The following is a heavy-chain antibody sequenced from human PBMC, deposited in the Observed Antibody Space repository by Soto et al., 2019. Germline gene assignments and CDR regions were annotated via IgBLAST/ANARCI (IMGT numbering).Heavy chain of an antibody. J-gene: IGHJ4*02. CDR2: ISYDGSNK. Sequence: QVQLVESGGGVVQPGRSLRLSCAASGFTFSSYAMHWVRQAPGKGLEWVAVISYDGSNKYYADSVKGRFTISRDNSKNTLYLQMNSLRAEDTAVYYCARGGGILWWGRTNYFDYWGQGTLVTVSS. D-gene: IGHD2-21*02. CDR3: ARGGGILWWGRTNYFDY. V-gene: IGHV3-30-3*01. CDR1: GFTFSSYA.